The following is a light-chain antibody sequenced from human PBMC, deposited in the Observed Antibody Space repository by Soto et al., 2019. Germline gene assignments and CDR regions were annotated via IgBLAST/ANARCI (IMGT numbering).Light chain of an antibody. J-gene: IGLJ1*01. CDR2: EVS. V-gene: IGLV2-23*02. Sequence: QSVLTQPASVSGSPGQSITISCSGTSSDVGGYNLVSWYQQHPGRAAKLLIYEVSQRPSGVSSRFSGSKSGNTATLTISGVQPDDEADYHCCSYATSSVVFGTGTKVTVL. CDR3: CSYATSSVV. CDR1: SSDVGGYNL.